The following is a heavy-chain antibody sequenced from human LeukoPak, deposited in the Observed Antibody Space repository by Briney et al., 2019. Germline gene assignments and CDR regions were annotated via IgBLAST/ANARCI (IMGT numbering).Heavy chain of an antibody. Sequence: GGSLRLSCAASGFTFSSYAMSWVRQAPGKGLEWVSAISGSSGSTFYADSVKGRFTISRDNSKNTLYLQMNSLRAEDTAVYYCAKAPRRGRLVSPPYYFDYWGQGTLVTVYS. CDR2: ISGSSGST. D-gene: IGHD3-9*01. J-gene: IGHJ4*02. V-gene: IGHV3-23*01. CDR1: GFTFSSYA. CDR3: AKAPRRGRLVSPPYYFDY.